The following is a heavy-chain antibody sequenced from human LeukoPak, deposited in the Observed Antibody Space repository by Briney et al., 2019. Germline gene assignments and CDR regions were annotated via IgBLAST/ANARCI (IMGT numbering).Heavy chain of an antibody. Sequence: GGSLRLSCAASGVTFSSYGMHWVRQAPGKGLEWVAFIRYDGSNKYYADSVKGRFTISRDNSKNTLYLQMNSLRAEDTAVYYCAKDSGIAVAGRGLDYWGQGTLVTVSS. CDR2: IRYDGSNK. J-gene: IGHJ4*02. D-gene: IGHD6-19*01. CDR1: GVTFSSYG. CDR3: AKDSGIAVAGRGLDY. V-gene: IGHV3-30*02.